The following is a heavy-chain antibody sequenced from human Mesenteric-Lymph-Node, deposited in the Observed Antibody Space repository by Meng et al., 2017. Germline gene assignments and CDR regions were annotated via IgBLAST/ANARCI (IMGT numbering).Heavy chain of an antibody. J-gene: IGHJ1*01. D-gene: IGHD4-17*01. V-gene: IGHV3-33*01. CDR3: ARASYGDRDTEYFQH. CDR1: GFTFSSYG. CDR2: IWYDGSNK. Sequence: GESLKISCAASGFTFSSYGMHWVRQAPGKGLEWVAVIWYDGSNKYYADSVKGRFTISRDNSKNTLYRQMNSLRAEDTAVYYCARASYGDRDTEYFQHWGQGTLVTVSS.